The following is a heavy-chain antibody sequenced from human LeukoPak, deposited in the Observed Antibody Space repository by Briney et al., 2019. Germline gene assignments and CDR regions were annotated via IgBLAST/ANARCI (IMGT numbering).Heavy chain of an antibody. V-gene: IGHV4-59*01. J-gene: IGHJ4*02. CDR3: ARACSGGSCGHDY. CDR1: GGSISGYY. D-gene: IGHD2-15*01. Sequence: PSETLSLTCTVSGGSISGYYRSWIRQPPGKGLEWIGYISDSGSTNYNPSLKSRVTISVGTSKNQLSLKVTSVTAADTAVYYCARACSGGSCGHDYWGQGTLVTVSS. CDR2: ISDSGST.